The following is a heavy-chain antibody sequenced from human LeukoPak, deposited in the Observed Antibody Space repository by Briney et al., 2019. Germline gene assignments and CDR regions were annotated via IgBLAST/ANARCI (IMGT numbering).Heavy chain of an antibody. V-gene: IGHV4-59*01. Sequence: SETLSLTCTVSGGFISSYYCSWIRQPPGKGLEWIGYIYYSGSTNYNPSLKSRVTISVDTSKNQFSLKLSSVTAADTAVYYCARAYSSRINWFDPWGQGTLVTVSS. CDR2: IYYSGST. CDR1: GGFISSYY. CDR3: ARAYSSRINWFDP. J-gene: IGHJ5*02. D-gene: IGHD6-13*01.